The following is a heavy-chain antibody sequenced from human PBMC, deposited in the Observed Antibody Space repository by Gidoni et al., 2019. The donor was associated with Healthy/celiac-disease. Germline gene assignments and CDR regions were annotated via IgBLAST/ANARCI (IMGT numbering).Heavy chain of an antibody. D-gene: IGHD5-18*01. J-gene: IGHJ4*02. Sequence: QVQLQESGPGLVKPSQTLSLTCTVSGGSISSGDYYWSWIRQPPGKGLEWIGYIYYSGSTYYNPSLKSRVTISVDTSKNQFSLKLSSVTAADTAVYYCARENRAIISYGRYYFDYWGQGTLVTVSS. CDR3: ARENRAIISYGRYYFDY. V-gene: IGHV4-30-4*01. CDR2: IYYSGST. CDR1: GGSISSGDYY.